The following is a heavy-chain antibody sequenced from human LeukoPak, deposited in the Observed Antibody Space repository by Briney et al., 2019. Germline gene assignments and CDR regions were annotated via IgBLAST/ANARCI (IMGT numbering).Heavy chain of an antibody. D-gene: IGHD5-12*01. J-gene: IGHJ4*02. CDR2: ISYDGSSE. CDR1: GFIFSYYG. Sequence: TGGSLRLSCAASGFIFSYYGMHWVRQAPGKGLEWVALISYDGSSEYYADSVKGRFTISRDNSKNTLYLQMNSLRAEDTAVYYCATSPHPQVNIAATITNYWGQGTLVTVSS. V-gene: IGHV3-33*01. CDR3: ATSPHPQVNIAATITNY.